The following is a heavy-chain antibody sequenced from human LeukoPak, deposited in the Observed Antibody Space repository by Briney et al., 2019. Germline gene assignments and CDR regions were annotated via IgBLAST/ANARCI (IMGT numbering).Heavy chain of an antibody. J-gene: IGHJ4*02. V-gene: IGHV4-34*01. CDR2: INHSGST. CDR3: AGRGYSSGDTCPPGY. D-gene: IGHD2-15*01. Sequence: SETLSLTCAVYGGSFSDYYWSWIRQPPGKGLEWIGEINHSGSTNYNPSLKSRVTMSVDTSKSQFSLKLSSVTAADTAVYFCAGRGYSSGDTCPPGYWGQGTLVTVSS. CDR1: GGSFSDYY.